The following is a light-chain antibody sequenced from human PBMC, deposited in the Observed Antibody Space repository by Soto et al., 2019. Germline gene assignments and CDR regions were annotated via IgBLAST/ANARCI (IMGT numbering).Light chain of an antibody. J-gene: IGKJ4*02. CDR1: QNVKRW. CDR3: QQLNSGPRT. V-gene: IGKV1-5*01. Sequence: DIQMTQSLSTLSAYVGDRVTITCRASQNVKRWLAWYQQRPGQAPKLLIYGVSSLDSGIPSRFSGSGSGTDFTLTISSLQPEDFATYYCQQLNSGPRTFCEGAKVDI. CDR2: GVS.